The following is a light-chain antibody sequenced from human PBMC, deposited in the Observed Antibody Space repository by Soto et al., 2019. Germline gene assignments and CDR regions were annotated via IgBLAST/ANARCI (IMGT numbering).Light chain of an antibody. CDR3: QQYGNSPCT. CDR1: QSVSSIY. V-gene: IGKV3-20*01. J-gene: IGKJ2*02. Sequence: EIVLTQSPGTLSLSPGARATLSCRASQSVSSIYLALYQQKPGQAPRLLIFGAYNRATGIPDRFSGSGSGTDFTLTISRLEPEDFAVYYCQQYGNSPCTFGQGTKV. CDR2: GAY.